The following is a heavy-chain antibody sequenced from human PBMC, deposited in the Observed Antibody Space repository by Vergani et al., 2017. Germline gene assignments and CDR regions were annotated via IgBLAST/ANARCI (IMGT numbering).Heavy chain of an antibody. V-gene: IGHV4-61*01. CDR1: GGSVSSGSYY. CDR3: ARGFYGDYDFDY. J-gene: IGHJ4*02. CDR2: IYYSGST. Sequence: QVQLQESGPGLVKPSETLSLTCTVSGGSVSSGSYYWSWIRQPPGKGLEWIGYIYYSGSTNYNPSLKSRVTISVDTSKNQFSLKLSSVTAADTAVYYCARGFYGDYDFDYWGQGTLVTVSS. D-gene: IGHD4-17*01.